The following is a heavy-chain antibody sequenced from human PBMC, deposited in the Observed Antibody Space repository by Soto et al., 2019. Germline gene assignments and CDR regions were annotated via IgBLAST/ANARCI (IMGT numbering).Heavy chain of an antibody. Sequence: QITLKESGPPLVKPTQTLTLTCTFSGFSLSTSGVGVGWIRQPPGKALEWLALIYWDDDKRYSPSLKSRLTIPKDTSKNHVVLTMTNMDPVDTATYYCVQGRGPFDFWGQGTLVTVSS. D-gene: IGHD3-16*01. V-gene: IGHV2-5*02. CDR3: VQGRGPFDF. CDR2: IYWDDDK. J-gene: IGHJ4*02. CDR1: GFSLSTSGVG.